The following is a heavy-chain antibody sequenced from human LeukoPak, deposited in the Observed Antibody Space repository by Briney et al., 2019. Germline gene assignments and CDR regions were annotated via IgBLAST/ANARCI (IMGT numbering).Heavy chain of an antibody. D-gene: IGHD4-17*01. CDR2: ISSSSSYI. Sequence: PGGSLRLSCAASGFTFSSYSMTWVRQAPGKGLEWVSSISSSSSYIYYADSVKGRFTISRDNAKNSLYLQMNSLRAEDTAVYYCARADYGDYVDVFWGQGTLVTVSS. CDR1: GFTFSSYS. J-gene: IGHJ4*02. CDR3: ARADYGDYVDVF. V-gene: IGHV3-21*01.